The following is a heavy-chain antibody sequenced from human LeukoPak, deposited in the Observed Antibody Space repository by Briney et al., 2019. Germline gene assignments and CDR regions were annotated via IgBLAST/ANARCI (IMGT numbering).Heavy chain of an antibody. CDR1: GDSISSSTYY. D-gene: IGHD2-2*01. CDR2: IYYSGST. Sequence: SGTLSLTCAVSGDSISSSTYYWGWIRQPPGKGLEWIGIIYYSGSTYYNSSLKSRVTMSVDTSKNQFSLKLSSVTAADTAVYYCARGWGYCSSTSCPRVAFDIWGQGTMVTVSS. V-gene: IGHV4-39*07. CDR3: ARGWGYCSSTSCPRVAFDI. J-gene: IGHJ3*02.